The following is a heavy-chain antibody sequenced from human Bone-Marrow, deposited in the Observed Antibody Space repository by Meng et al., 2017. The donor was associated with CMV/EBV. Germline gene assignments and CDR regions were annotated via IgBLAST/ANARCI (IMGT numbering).Heavy chain of an antibody. D-gene: IGHD6-19*01. CDR1: GFTFSSYG. J-gene: IGHJ4*02. CDR2: IWYDGSNK. CDR3: AKQLYPGIAVAGTGDY. V-gene: IGHV3-33*06. Sequence: GESLKISCAASGFTFSSYGMHWVRQAPGKGLEWVAVIWYDGSNKYYADSVKGRFTISRDNSKNTLYLQMNSLRAEDTAVYYCAKQLYPGIAVAGTGDYWGQGTLVTVSS.